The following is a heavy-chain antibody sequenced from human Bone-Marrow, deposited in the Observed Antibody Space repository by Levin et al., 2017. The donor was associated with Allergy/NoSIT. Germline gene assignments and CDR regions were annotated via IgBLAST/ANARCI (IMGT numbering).Heavy chain of an antibody. CDR3: ARGRRGGAYQGDAFDI. CDR2: INQDGGAK. V-gene: IGHV3-7*03. D-gene: IGHD4-17*01. J-gene: IGHJ3*02. CDR1: GRTFGNYW. Sequence: LSLTCVASGRTFGNYWMIWVRQAPGKGLEWVANINQDGGAKHYPDSVEGRFIISRDNARNSVYLQMNSLRAEDSAVYYCARGRRGGAYQGDAFDIWGQGTKVAVSS.